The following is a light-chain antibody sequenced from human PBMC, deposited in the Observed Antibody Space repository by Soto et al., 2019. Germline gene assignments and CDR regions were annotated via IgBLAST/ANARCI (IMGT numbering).Light chain of an antibody. V-gene: IGLV2-14*01. CDR2: GVY. CDR3: SSFTTTYFYV. CDR1: GSDIGAYNY. Sequence: QSVLTQPASVSGSPGQSITISCTGTGSDIGAYNYVSWYQQHPGKAPKLIIYGVYHRPSGVSTRFSASKSAYTASLTISGIHAEDEAYYYCSSFTTTYFYVFGPGTKLTVL. J-gene: IGLJ1*01.